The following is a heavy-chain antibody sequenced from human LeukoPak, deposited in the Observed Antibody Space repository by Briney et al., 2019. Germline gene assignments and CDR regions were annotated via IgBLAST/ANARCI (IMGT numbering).Heavy chain of an antibody. CDR1: GFTFSSYA. Sequence: PGGSLRLSCAASGFTFSSYAMHWVRQAPGKGLEWGAVISYDGSNKYYADSVKGRFTISRDNSKNTLYLQMNSLRAEDTAVYYCARGRRVLAVAGTEGVYYYYGMDVWGKGTTVTVSS. J-gene: IGHJ6*04. V-gene: IGHV3-30*04. CDR3: ARGRRVLAVAGTEGVYYYYGMDV. D-gene: IGHD6-19*01. CDR2: ISYDGSNK.